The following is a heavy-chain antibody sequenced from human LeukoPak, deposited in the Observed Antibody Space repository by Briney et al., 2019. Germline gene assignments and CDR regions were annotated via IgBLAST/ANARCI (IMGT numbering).Heavy chain of an antibody. CDR2: ISYDGSNK. Sequence: GGSLRLSCAASGFTFSSYGMHWVRQAPGKGLEWVAVISYDGSNKYYADSVKGRFTISRDNSKNTLYLQMNSLRAEDTAVYYWAKGTAIAIDYWGQGTLVTVSS. CDR1: GFTFSSYG. J-gene: IGHJ4*02. V-gene: IGHV3-30*18. D-gene: IGHD1-1*01. CDR3: AKGTAIAIDY.